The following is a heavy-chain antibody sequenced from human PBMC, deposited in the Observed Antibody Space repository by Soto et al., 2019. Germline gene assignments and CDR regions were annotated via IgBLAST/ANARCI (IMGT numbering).Heavy chain of an antibody. CDR2: IYYSGST. CDR3: ARGSTVAAILFAY. V-gene: IGHV4-31*03. Sequence: QVQLQESGPGLVKPSQTLSLTCTVSGDSISSGGYYWSWIRQHPGKGLGWIGYIYYSGSTYYNPSLKSRVIISVDTSKNQFSLKLSSVTAADTAVYYCARGSTVAAILFAYWGQGTLVTVSS. J-gene: IGHJ4*02. D-gene: IGHD2-15*01. CDR1: GDSISSGGYY.